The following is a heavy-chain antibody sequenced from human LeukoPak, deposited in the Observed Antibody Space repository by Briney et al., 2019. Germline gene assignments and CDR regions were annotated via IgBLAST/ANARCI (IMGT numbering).Heavy chain of an antibody. D-gene: IGHD3-16*01. V-gene: IGHV1-3*03. CDR2: INAGNGNT. Sequence: ASVKVSCKASGYTFTSFAMHWVRQAPGQRLEWVGWINAGNGNTQYSQEFRGRVSITRDTSATTAYMELSSLRSEDMGVYYCARARWGRHFFDYWGQGTLVTVSS. J-gene: IGHJ4*02. CDR3: ARARWGRHFFDY. CDR1: GYTFTSFA.